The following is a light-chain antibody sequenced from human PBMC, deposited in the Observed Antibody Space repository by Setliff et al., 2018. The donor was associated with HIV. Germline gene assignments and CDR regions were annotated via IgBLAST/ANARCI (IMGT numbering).Light chain of an antibody. CDR1: SSNIGSNY. CDR3: AAWDDSLSGVV. CDR2: RSN. J-gene: IGLJ2*01. Sequence: ELTQPPSASGTPGQRVTISCSGSSSNIGSNYVYWYQQLPGTAPKLLIYRSNQRPSGVPARFSGSKSGTSASLAISGLRSEDEADYYCAAWDDSLSGVVFGGGTKVTVL. V-gene: IGLV1-47*01.